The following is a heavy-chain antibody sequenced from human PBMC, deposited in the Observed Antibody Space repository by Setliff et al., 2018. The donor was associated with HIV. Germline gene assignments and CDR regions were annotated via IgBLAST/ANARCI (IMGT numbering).Heavy chain of an antibody. D-gene: IGHD6-19*01. Sequence: PGESLKISCAASGFTFSSYWMHWVRQLPGKGLVWVSSMNSDGSRTTYADSVKGRFTISRDNAKNMLYLQMNTVRAEDTAVYYCARPMEIGRHPVAGLRDAFDIWGQGTMVTVSS. CDR2: MNSDGSRT. J-gene: IGHJ3*02. CDR3: ARPMEIGRHPVAGLRDAFDI. CDR1: GFTFSSYW. V-gene: IGHV3-74*03.